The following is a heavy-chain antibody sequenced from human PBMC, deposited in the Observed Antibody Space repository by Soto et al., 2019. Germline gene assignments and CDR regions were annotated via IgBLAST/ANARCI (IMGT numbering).Heavy chain of an antibody. CDR1: GFTFDYYW. D-gene: IGHD3-16*01. CDR3: VKDGGTLPNVVNHPFDI. V-gene: IGHV3-30*14. J-gene: IGHJ3*02. Sequence: PGGSLRLSCAASGFTFDYYWMHWVRQAPGKGLEWVALISTDGTEKHYPGSVRGRFTISRDNSKNTLYLQMNSLRTEDTAVYYCVKDGGTLPNVVNHPFDIWGQGTKVTVSS. CDR2: ISTDGTEK.